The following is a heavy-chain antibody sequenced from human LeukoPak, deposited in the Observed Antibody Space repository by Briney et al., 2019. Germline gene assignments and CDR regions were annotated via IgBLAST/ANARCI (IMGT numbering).Heavy chain of an antibody. Sequence: GGALRLSCAASGFTFSSHWMTWVRQAPGKGLQWVASIKQGGTEKYYAGSVKGRFTVSRDNAKNSLYLQMNSLTAGDTALYYCWRGPTYGDRVDYLECWGQGTKVTVSS. J-gene: IGHJ4*02. CDR2: IKQGGTEK. D-gene: IGHD4-17*01. CDR3: WRGPTYGDRVDYLEC. CDR1: GFTFSSHW. V-gene: IGHV3-7*01.